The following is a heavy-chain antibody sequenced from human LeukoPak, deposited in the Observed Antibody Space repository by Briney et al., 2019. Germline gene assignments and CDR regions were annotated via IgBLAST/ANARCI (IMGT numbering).Heavy chain of an antibody. CDR2: ISGSGGST. J-gene: IGHJ3*02. D-gene: IGHD6-19*01. CDR3: AKHSSVWYLDAFDI. CDR1: GFTLSSYA. V-gene: IGHV3-23*01. Sequence: PGGSLRHSCAASGFTLSSYAMSWVRQAPGKGVEWVSAISGSGGSTYYADSVKGRFTISRDNSKNTLYLQMNSLRAEDTAVYYCAKHSSVWYLDAFDIWGQGTMVTVSS.